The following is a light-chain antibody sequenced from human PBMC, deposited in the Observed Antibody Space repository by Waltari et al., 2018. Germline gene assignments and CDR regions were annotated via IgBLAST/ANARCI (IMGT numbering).Light chain of an antibody. J-gene: IGKJ4*01. CDR1: QSVSSY. CDR3: QQHSNWPT. Sequence: EIVLTQSPATLSLSPGERATLSCRASQSVSSYLGWYQQKPGQAPRLLIYDASNRATGVPARFSGRGSGTDFTLTISSLEPEDFAVYYCQQHSNWPTFGGGTKVEIK. CDR2: DAS. V-gene: IGKV3-11*01.